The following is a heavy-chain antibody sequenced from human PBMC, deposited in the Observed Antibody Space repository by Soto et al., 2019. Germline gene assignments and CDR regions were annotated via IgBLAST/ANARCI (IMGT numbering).Heavy chain of an antibody. V-gene: IGHV1-18*01. Sequence: ASVKVSCKASGYSFTSYGISWVRQAPGQGLEWMGWISGYNGNTNYAQKVQGRVTMTTDTSTSTAYMELRSLKSDDTAVYYCARDPPGIAKPFDYWGQGTLVTVS. D-gene: IGHD6-13*01. CDR3: ARDPPGIAKPFDY. J-gene: IGHJ4*02. CDR2: ISGYNGNT. CDR1: GYSFTSYG.